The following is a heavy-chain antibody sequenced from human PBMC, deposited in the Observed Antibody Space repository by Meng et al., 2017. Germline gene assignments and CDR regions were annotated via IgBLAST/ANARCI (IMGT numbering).Heavy chain of an antibody. D-gene: IGHD2-15*01. V-gene: IGHV4-34*01. CDR3: ARGVRLPDY. Sequence: HVHLQQWGAGMLKPSETLSLTCAVYGGSFSGYYWSWIRQPPGKGLEWIGEINHSGSTNYNPSLKSRVTISVDTSKNQFSLKLSSVTAADTAVYYCARGVRLPDYWGQGTLVTVSS. CDR2: INHSGST. J-gene: IGHJ4*02. CDR1: GGSFSGYY.